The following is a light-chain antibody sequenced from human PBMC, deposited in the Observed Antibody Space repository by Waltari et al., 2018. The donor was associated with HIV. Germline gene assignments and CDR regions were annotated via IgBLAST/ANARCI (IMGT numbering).Light chain of an antibody. J-gene: IGLJ3*02. CDR3: CSYAGSSTFYWV. CDR1: SSDVGSYNL. CDR2: EVS. Sequence: QSALTQPASVSGSPGQSITIPCTGTSSDVGSYNLVSWYQQHPGKAPKLMIYEVSKRPSGVSNRFSGSKSGNTASLTISGLQAEDEADYYCCSYAGSSTFYWVFGGGTKLTVL. V-gene: IGLV2-23*02.